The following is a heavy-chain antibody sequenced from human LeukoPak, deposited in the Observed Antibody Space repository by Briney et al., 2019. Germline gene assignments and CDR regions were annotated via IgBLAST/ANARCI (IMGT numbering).Heavy chain of an antibody. D-gene: IGHD3-10*01. J-gene: IGHJ4*02. V-gene: IGHV4-59*01. CDR3: ARDGGYGSGSAL. CDR1: GGSISNYF. CDR2: IYYDGST. Sequence: SETLSLTCTVSGGSISNYFWSWIRQPPGKGLEWIGSIYYDGSTNYNPSLKSRVTISLDTPKNQFSLKLSSVTAADTAVYYCARDGGYGSGSALWGQGTLITVSS.